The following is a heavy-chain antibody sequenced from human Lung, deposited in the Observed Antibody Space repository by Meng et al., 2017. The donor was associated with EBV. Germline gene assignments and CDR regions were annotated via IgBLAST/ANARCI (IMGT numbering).Heavy chain of an antibody. D-gene: IGHD6-19*01. CDR1: GYSLRIYA. Sequence: LVQPGAGVKMPGASVKVSCQASGYSLRIYAVNWLRPAPGRGLEWMGWINPSTAHPTYAQGFTGRFVFSWDTSVSTAYLQISSLKAEDTAVYYCARDKIAVAGITGDYWGQGTLVTVSS. V-gene: IGHV7-4-1*02. CDR2: INPSTAHP. CDR3: ARDKIAVAGITGDY. J-gene: IGHJ4*02.